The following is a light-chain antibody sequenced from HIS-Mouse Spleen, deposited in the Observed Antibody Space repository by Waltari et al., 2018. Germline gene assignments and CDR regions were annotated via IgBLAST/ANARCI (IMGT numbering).Light chain of an antibody. Sequence: QSALTQPASVSGSPGQSITISCTGTSHYAGHYTLVAWYQHHPGKAPKLMIYEGSKRPSGVSNRFSGSKSGNTASLTISGLQAEDEADYYCCSYAGSSTWVFGGGTKLTVL. CDR2: EGS. CDR1: SHYAGHYTL. V-gene: IGLV2-23*01. CDR3: CSYAGSSTWV. J-gene: IGLJ3*02.